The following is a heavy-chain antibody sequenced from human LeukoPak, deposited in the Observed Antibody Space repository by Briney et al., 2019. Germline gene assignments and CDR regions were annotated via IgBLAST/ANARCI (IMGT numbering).Heavy chain of an antibody. CDR3: ARECYDSSGYGAHDY. Sequence: ASVKVSCKASGYTFTGYYMHWVRQAPGQGLEWMGWINPNSGGTKYAQRFQGRVTMSRDTSISTAYMELSRLRSDDTAVYYCARECYDSSGYGAHDYWGQGTLVTVSS. D-gene: IGHD3-22*01. J-gene: IGHJ4*02. V-gene: IGHV1-2*02. CDR1: GYTFTGYY. CDR2: INPNSGGT.